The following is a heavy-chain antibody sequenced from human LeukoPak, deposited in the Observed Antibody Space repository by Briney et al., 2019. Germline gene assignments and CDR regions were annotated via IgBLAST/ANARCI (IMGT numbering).Heavy chain of an antibody. CDR2: ISSSSSYI. Sequence: GGTLRLSCAASGFTFSSYSMNWVRQAPGKGPEWVSSISSSSSYIYYADSVKGRFTISRDNAKNSVYLQMNSLRAEDTAVYYCSRDLVYSHGSGSFEAFDFWGQGTLVTVSS. CDR3: SRDLVYSHGSGSFEAFDF. V-gene: IGHV3-21*01. D-gene: IGHD3-10*01. CDR1: GFTFSSYS. J-gene: IGHJ3*01.